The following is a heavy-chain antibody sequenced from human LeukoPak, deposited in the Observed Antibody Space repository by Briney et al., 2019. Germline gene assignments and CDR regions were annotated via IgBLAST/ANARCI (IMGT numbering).Heavy chain of an antibody. CDR1: GFTFTSSA. CDR2: IVVGSGNT. J-gene: IGHJ4*02. D-gene: IGHD6-19*01. V-gene: IGHV1-58*01. CDR3: AAESGGSGCFFDY. Sequence: SVKVSCKASGFTFTSSAVQWVRQARGQRLEWIGWIVVGSGNTNYAQKFQERVTITRDMSTSTAYMELSSLRSEDTAVYYCAAESGGSGCFFDYWGQGTLVTVFS.